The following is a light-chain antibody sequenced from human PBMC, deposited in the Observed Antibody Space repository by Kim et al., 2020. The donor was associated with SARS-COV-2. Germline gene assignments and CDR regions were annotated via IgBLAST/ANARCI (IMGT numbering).Light chain of an antibody. V-gene: IGLV1-47*02. CDR3: AAWDDSLSGPHYV. CDR2: SNN. J-gene: IGLJ1*01. Sequence: VTISCSGSSSNIGSNYVYWYQQLPGTAPKPLIYSNNQRDSGVPDRFSGSKSGTSASLAISGLRSEDEADYYCAAWDDSLSGPHYVFGTGTQLTVL. CDR1: SSNIGSNY.